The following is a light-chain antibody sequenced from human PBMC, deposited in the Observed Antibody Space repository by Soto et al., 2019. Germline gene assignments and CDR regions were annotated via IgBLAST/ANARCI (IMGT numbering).Light chain of an antibody. CDR2: GAF. J-gene: IGKJ4*01. CDR1: QCVAYTY. Sequence: EIVLTQSPVTLSLSPGERATLSYSASQCVAYTYLACYQQKTYQAPRLLIRGAFSSATCIPDSFSASGSGRDFPLTISRLESEDFAVYYCQQYGTSPLPFGGGTKVDIK. CDR3: QQYGTSPLP. V-gene: IGKV3-20*01.